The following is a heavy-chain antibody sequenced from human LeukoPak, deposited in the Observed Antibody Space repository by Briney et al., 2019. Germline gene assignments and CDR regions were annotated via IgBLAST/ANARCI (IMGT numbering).Heavy chain of an antibody. Sequence: GGSLRLSCAASGFTFSNFGMHWVRQAPGKGLEWVAVISYDGSNKYYADSVKGRFTISRDNSKNTLYLQMNSLRSEDTAVYYCARLPRANSGYDILAVLDAFDIWGQGTMVTVSS. CDR1: GFTFSNFG. D-gene: IGHD5-12*01. V-gene: IGHV3-30*19. J-gene: IGHJ3*02. CDR2: ISYDGSNK. CDR3: ARLPRANSGYDILAVLDAFDI.